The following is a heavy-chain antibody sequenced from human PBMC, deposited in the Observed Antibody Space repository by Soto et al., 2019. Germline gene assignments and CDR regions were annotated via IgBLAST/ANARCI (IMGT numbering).Heavy chain of an antibody. CDR1: GYTFTSYG. D-gene: IGHD5-18*01. J-gene: IGHJ6*02. CDR3: ARDPVDTATMFWDYYYGMDV. Sequence: ASVKVSCKASGYTFTSYGISWVRQAPGQGLEWMGRISAYNGNTNYAQKLQCRVTMTTDTSTSTAYMELRSLRSDDTAVYYCARDPVDTATMFWDYYYGMDVWGQGTTVTVSS. CDR2: ISAYNGNT. V-gene: IGHV1-18*01.